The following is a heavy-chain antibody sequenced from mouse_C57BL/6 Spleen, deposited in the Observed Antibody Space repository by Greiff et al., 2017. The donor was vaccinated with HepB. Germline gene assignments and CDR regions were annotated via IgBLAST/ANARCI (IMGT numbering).Heavy chain of an antibody. Sequence: DVMLVESGGGLVKPGGSLKLSCAASGFTFSSYAMSWVRQTPEKRLEWVATISDGGSYTYYPDNVKGRFTISRDNAKNNLYLQMSHLKSEDTAMYYCARAFYYPAYWGQGTLVTVSA. CDR1: GFTFSSYA. CDR2: ISDGGSYT. D-gene: IGHD2-1*01. J-gene: IGHJ3*01. CDR3: ARAFYYPAY. V-gene: IGHV5-4*03.